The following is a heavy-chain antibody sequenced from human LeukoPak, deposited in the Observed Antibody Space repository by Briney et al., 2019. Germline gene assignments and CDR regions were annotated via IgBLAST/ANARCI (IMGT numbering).Heavy chain of an antibody. CDR3: AKGPLIEVIGTTWDH. CDR2: ISGSGGST. D-gene: IGHD6-19*01. Sequence: GGCLRLSRASSGFTLSSYAMSGVRETPGRGRECGSDISGSGGSTYYADSVRGRFTISRDNSKNTLFVPMNSLRAEHTRVYFCAKGPLIEVIGTTWDHWGQGAPVTASS. CDR1: GFTLSSYA. J-gene: IGHJ4*02. V-gene: IGHV3-23*01.